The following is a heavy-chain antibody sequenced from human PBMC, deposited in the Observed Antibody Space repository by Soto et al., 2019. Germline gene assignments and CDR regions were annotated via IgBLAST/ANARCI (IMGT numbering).Heavy chain of an antibody. Sequence: EVQLVESGGGLVRPGGSLRLSCAASGFTFSRYSMNWVRQAPGKGLEWVSSISSTTNYIYYADSMKGRFTVSRDNAKXXXXXXXXXXXXXXXXXXXXXXXSEXXTSNFDYWGQGTLVTVSS. CDR3: XXXSEXXTSNFDY. J-gene: IGHJ4*02. CDR2: ISSTTNYI. V-gene: IGHV3-21*01. CDR1: GFTFSRYS.